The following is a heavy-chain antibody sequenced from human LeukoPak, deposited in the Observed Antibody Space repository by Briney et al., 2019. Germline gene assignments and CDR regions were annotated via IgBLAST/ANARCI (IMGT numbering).Heavy chain of an antibody. CDR1: GGSISSYY. CDR2: IYYSGST. V-gene: IGHV4-59*01. D-gene: IGHD3-3*01. J-gene: IGHJ4*02. CDR3: ARDTFWSGYFDY. Sequence: SETLSLTSTVSGGSISSYYWSWIRQPPGKGLEWIGCIYYSGSTNYNPSLKSRVTISVDTSKNQFSLKLSSVTAADTAVYYCARDTFWSGYFDYWGQGTLVTVSS.